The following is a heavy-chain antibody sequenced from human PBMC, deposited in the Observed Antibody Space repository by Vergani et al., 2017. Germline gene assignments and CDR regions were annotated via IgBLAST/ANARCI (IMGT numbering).Heavy chain of an antibody. CDR1: GGSFSGYY. V-gene: IGHV4-34*01. Sequence: QVQLPQWGAGLLKPSETLSLTCAVYGGSFSGYYWSWIRQPPGKGLEWIGEINHSGSTNYNPSLKSRVTISVDTSKNQFSLKLSSVTAADTAVYYCARGNLFRAFDYWGQGTLVTVSS. CDR2: INHSGST. D-gene: IGHD3-10*01. CDR3: ARGNLFRAFDY. J-gene: IGHJ4*02.